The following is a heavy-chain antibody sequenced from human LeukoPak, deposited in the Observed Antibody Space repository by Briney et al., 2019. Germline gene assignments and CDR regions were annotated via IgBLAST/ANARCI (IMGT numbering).Heavy chain of an antibody. CDR3: ARGNPPLYGASHTNWFDP. CDR1: GGSFSGYY. V-gene: IGHV4-34*01. D-gene: IGHD3-10*01. Sequence: SETLSLTCAVYGGSFSGYYWSWSRHPPGKGLEWIGEINHSGSTNYNPSLTSRVTISVDTSKNQFSLKLSSVTAADTAVYFCARGNPPLYGASHTNWFDPWGQGTLVTVSS. J-gene: IGHJ5*02. CDR2: INHSGST.